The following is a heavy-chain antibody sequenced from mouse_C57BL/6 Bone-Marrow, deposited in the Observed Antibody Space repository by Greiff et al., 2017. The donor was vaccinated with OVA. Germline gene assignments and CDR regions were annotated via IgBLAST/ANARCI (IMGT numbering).Heavy chain of an antibody. J-gene: IGHJ3*01. CDR2: IDPSDSYT. CDR1: GYTFTSYW. V-gene: IGHV1-69*01. CDR3: ATGGSPFAY. Sequence: QVQLQQPGAELVMPGASVKLSCKASGYTFTSYWMHWVKQRPGQGLEWIGEIDPSDSYTNYNQKFKGKSTLTVDKSSSTDYMPLSSLTSEDSAVYYCATGGSPFAYWGQGTLVTVSA.